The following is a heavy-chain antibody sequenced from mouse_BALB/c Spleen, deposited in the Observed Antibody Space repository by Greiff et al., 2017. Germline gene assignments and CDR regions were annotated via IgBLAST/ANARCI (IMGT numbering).Heavy chain of an antibody. CDR1: GYTFTSYT. CDR3: ATRQSSLYWYFDV. J-gene: IGHJ1*01. D-gene: IGHD1-3*01. V-gene: IGHV1-4*02. CDR2: INPSSGYT. Sequence: VQLQQSAAELARPGASVKMSCKASGYTFTSYTMHWVKQRPGQGLEWIGYINPSSGYTEYNQKFKDKTTLTADKSSSTAYMQLSSLTSEDSAVYYCATRQSSLYWYFDVWGAGTTVTVSS.